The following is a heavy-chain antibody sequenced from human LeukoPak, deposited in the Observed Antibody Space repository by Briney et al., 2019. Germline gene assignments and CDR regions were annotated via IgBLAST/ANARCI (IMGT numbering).Heavy chain of an antibody. D-gene: IGHD3-3*01. Sequence: ASVNVSCKASGYTFTSYDINWVRQAPGQGLEWMGGMNPNSGNTGYAQKFHGRVTMTRNTSISTAYMELSSLRSEDTAVYYCARVGSDYYDFWSGSPASMDVWGQGTTVTVSS. CDR3: ARVGSDYYDFWSGSPASMDV. J-gene: IGHJ6*02. CDR2: MNPNSGNT. V-gene: IGHV1-8*01. CDR1: GYTFTSYD.